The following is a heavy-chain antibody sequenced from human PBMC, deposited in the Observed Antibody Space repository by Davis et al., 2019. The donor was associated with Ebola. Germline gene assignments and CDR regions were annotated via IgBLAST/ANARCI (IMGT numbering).Heavy chain of an antibody. CDR3: ARTTGYDSSGNYYADAFDI. D-gene: IGHD3-22*01. V-gene: IGHV3-7*03. J-gene: IGHJ3*02. CDR1: GFTFSSYG. Sequence: GESLKISCTASGFTFSSYGMHWVRQAPGKGLEWVANIKQDGSEKYYVDSVKGRFTISRDNAKNSLYLQMNSLRAEDTAVYYCARTTGYDSSGNYYADAFDIWGQGTMVTVSS. CDR2: IKQDGSEK.